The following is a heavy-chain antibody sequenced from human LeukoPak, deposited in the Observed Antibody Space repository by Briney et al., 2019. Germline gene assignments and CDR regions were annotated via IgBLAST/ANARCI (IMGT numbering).Heavy chain of an antibody. CDR2: INPNSGGT. Sequence: ASVKVSCKAFGYTFTSNYMHWVRQAPGQGLEWMGWINPNSGGTNYAQKFQGRVTMTRDTSISTAYMELSRLRSDDTAVYYCARGARIAARSLGFDYWGQGTLVTVSS. V-gene: IGHV1-2*02. D-gene: IGHD6-6*01. J-gene: IGHJ4*02. CDR3: ARGARIAARSLGFDY. CDR1: GYTFTSNY.